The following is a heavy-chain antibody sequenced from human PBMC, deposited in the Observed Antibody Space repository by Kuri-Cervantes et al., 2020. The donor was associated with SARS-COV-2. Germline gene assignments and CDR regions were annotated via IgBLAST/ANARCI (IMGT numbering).Heavy chain of an antibody. CDR3: ASEYRIAAAGMSFDY. Sequence: GESLKISCGASGFTLKSYTMNWVRQAPGKALQWISSMSGSGSYIYYADSLRGRFTISRDDAKNSLYLQIDSLRAEDTAVYFCASEYRIAAAGMSFDYWGQGTLVTVSS. D-gene: IGHD6-13*01. CDR1: GFTLKSYT. J-gene: IGHJ4*02. V-gene: IGHV3-21*01. CDR2: MSGSGSYI.